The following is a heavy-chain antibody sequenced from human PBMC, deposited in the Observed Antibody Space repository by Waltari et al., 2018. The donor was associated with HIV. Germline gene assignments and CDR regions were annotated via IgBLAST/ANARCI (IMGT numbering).Heavy chain of an antibody. CDR2: IYHTGNT. V-gene: IGHV4-4*02. CDR3: ARVRDSGDYGHFDS. CDR1: GASISSSKW. J-gene: IGHJ4*02. D-gene: IGHD4-17*01. Sequence: QAQLQESGAGLLKPSETLSLSCTVSGASISSSKWWSWVRQSPGKGLEWIGEIYHTGNTNFNPSLKSRVTLSIDKAKKTISFNLSSVTATDTATYFCARVRDSGDYGHFDSWGRGTLVIVS.